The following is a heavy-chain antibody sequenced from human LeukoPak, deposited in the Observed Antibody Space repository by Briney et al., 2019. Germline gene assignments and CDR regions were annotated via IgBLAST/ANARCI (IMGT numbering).Heavy chain of an antibody. D-gene: IGHD3-22*01. CDR2: IIPIFGTA. CDR3: ASGWSPTYYYDSSGYYYDY. CDR1: GGTFSSYA. V-gene: IGHV1-69*13. J-gene: IGHJ4*02. Sequence: SVKVSCKASGGTFSSYAISWVRQAPGQGLEWMGGIIPIFGTANYAQKFQGRVTITADESTSTAYMELSSLRSEDTAEYYCASGWSPTYYYDSSGYYYDYWGQGTLVTVSS.